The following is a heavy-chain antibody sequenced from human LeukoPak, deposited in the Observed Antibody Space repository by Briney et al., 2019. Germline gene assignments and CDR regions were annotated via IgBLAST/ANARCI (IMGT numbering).Heavy chain of an antibody. D-gene: IGHD4/OR15-4a*01. V-gene: IGHV3-30*14. CDR3: ARRAGAYSHPYDY. CDR1: GFTFSSYA. Sequence: GGSLRLSCAASGFTFSSYAMHWVRQAPGKGLEWVAVISYDGSNKYYADSVKGRFTISRDNSKNTLYLQMNSLRAEDTAVYYCARRAGAYSHPYDYWGQGTLVTVSS. J-gene: IGHJ4*02. CDR2: ISYDGSNK.